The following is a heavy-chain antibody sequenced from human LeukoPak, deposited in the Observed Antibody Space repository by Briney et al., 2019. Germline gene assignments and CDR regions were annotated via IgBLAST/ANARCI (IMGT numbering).Heavy chain of an antibody. D-gene: IGHD3-16*02. V-gene: IGHV4-59*01. CDR2: IYYSGST. J-gene: IGHJ4*02. CDR3: ARYVWGSYPTFEDY. CDR1: GGSISSYY. Sequence: PSETLSLTCTVSGGSISSYYWSWIRQPPGKGLEWIGYIYYSGSTNYNPSLKSRVTISVDTSKNQFSLKLSSVTAADTAVYYCARYVWGSYPTFEDYWGQGTLVAVSS.